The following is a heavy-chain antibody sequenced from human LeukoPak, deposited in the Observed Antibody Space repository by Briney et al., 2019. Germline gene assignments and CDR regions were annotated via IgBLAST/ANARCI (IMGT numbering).Heavy chain of an antibody. CDR3: ARGMGYYGSGSYSPRFDP. V-gene: IGHV4-59*12. CDR2: IYNSGRT. J-gene: IGHJ5*02. D-gene: IGHD3-10*01. CDR1: GGSISSDY. Sequence: PAATLSLTCTVSGGSISSDYWSWIRQPPGKGLEWIGYIYNSGRTNYNPSLKSRVTISVDTSKNQFSLRLSSVTAADTAVYYCARGMGYYGSGSYSPRFDPWGQGTLVTVSS.